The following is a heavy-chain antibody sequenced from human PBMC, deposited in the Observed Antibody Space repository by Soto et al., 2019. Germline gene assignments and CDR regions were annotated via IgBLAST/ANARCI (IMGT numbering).Heavy chain of an antibody. CDR3: ARDNENAYSSGLRDFDY. CDR2: TYYRSKWYN. J-gene: IGHJ4*02. Sequence: PSQTLSLTCAISGDSVSSNSAAWNWIRQSPSRSLEWLGRTYYRSKWYNDYAVSVKSRITINPDTSKNQFSLQLNSVTPEDTAAYYCARDNENAYSSGLRDFDYWGQGTLVTVSS. V-gene: IGHV6-1*01. CDR1: GDSVSSNSAA. D-gene: IGHD6-19*01.